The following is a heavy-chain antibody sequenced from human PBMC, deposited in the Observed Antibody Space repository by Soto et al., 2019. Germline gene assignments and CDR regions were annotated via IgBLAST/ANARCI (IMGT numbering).Heavy chain of an antibody. V-gene: IGHV3-30*18. CDR2: ISHDGSNK. CDR3: AKDLPNHGWAFYGMDV. CDR1: GFTFRSYG. J-gene: IGHJ6*02. Sequence: QVQLVESGGGVVQPGRSLRLSCAASGFTFRSYGMHWVRQAPGKGLEWVAVISHDGSNKYFGDSVKGRFTISRDNSKNRLYLQMNSSRAEDTAVYYCAKDLPNHGWAFYGMDVWGRGTSVTVSS. D-gene: IGHD6-19*01.